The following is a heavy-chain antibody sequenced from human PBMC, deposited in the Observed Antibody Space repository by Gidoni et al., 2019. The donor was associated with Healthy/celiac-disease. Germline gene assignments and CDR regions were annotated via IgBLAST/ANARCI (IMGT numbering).Heavy chain of an antibody. CDR2: ISYDGSNK. CDR1: GFTFSSYG. V-gene: IGHV3-30*18. Sequence: QVQLVESGGGVVQPGRSLRLSCAASGFTFSSYGMHWVRQAPGKGLEWVAVISYDGSNKYYADSVKGRFTISRDNSKNTLYLQMNSLRAEDTAVYYCAKGGIGGITTDYWGQGTLVTVSS. CDR3: AKGGIGGITTDY. J-gene: IGHJ4*02. D-gene: IGHD3-3*01.